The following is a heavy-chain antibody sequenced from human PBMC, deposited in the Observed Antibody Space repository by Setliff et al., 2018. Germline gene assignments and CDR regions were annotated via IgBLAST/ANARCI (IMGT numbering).Heavy chain of an antibody. J-gene: IGHJ6*03. CDR2: IYIGGSA. CDR1: GGSISSYY. Sequence: TCTVSGGSISSYYWSWIRQPAGKGLEWIGHIYIGGSANYNPSLKSRVTMSIDTSKNQFSLKRNSVTAAEMAVYYCAREQWLDPPGYYYMDVWAKGTTVTVSS. D-gene: IGHD6-19*01. CDR3: AREQWLDPPGYYYMDV. V-gene: IGHV4-4*07.